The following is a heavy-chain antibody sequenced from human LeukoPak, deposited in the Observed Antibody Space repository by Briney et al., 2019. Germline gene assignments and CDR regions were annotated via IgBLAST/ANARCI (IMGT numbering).Heavy chain of an antibody. CDR2: IATDGSFA. CDR1: GITFSSYG. J-gene: IGHJ4*02. Sequence: GTSLRLSCAASGITFSSYGMHWVRQAPGKGLEWLAGIATDGSFAYYADSVKGRFTISRDNAKSSLYLQMNSLRVEDTAVYYCARDPSAGSESWGQGTLVTVSS. D-gene: IGHD6-25*01. V-gene: IGHV3-33*08. CDR3: ARDPSAGSES.